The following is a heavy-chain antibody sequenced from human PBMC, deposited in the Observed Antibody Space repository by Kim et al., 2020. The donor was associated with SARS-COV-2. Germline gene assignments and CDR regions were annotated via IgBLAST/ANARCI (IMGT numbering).Heavy chain of an antibody. CDR2: IIPIFGTA. D-gene: IGHD3-9*01. V-gene: IGHV1-69*06. CDR3: AREPPSGILIGSQTGY. CDR1: GGTFSSYA. J-gene: IGHJ4*02. Sequence: SVKVSCKASGGTFSSYAISWVRQAPGQGLEWMGGIIPIFGTANYAQKFQGRVTITADKSTSTAYMELSSLRSEDTAVYYCAREPPSGILIGSQTGYWGQGTLVTVSS.